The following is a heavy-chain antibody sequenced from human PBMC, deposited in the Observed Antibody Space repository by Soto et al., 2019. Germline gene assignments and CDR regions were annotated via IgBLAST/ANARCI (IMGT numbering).Heavy chain of an antibody. V-gene: IGHV3-23*01. CDR1: GFTFSSYA. CDR3: ANVPLREIVVPAADY. CDR2: ISGSGDST. J-gene: IGHJ4*02. Sequence: EVQLLESGGGLVQPGGSLRVSCAASGFTFSSYAMSWVRQAPGKGLEWVSAISGSGDSTYYADSVKGRFSISRDSSKNTLYLQMNSLRAEDSAVYYCANVPLREIVVPAADYWGQGTLVTVSS. D-gene: IGHD2-2*01.